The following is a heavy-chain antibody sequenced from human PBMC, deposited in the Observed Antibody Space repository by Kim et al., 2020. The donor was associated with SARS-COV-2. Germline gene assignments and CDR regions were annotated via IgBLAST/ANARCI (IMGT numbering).Heavy chain of an antibody. V-gene: IGHV4-59*09. Sequence: NPSLDRRVTISVDTSKNQLSRKVKSVTAADTAVYYCARGTHYCDGAYFDYWGQGTLVTVSS. CDR3: ARGTHYCDGAYFDY. D-gene: IGHD3-22*01. J-gene: IGHJ4*02.